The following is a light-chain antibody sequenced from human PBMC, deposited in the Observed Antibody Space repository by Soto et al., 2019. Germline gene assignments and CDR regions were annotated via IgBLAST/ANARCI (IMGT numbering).Light chain of an antibody. V-gene: IGLV2-14*01. Sequence: QSALTQPASVSGSPGQSITISCPGTRSDVGNYKYVSWYQQHPGKAPKLIIYEVSNRPSGVSDRFSGSKSGNTASLTISGLQAEDETDYYCLSYTSSGTYVFGPGTKLTGL. CDR2: EVS. J-gene: IGLJ1*01. CDR1: RSDVGNYKY. CDR3: LSYTSSGTYV.